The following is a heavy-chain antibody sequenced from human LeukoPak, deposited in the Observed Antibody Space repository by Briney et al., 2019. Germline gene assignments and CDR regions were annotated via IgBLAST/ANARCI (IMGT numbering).Heavy chain of an antibody. CDR3: AREMVRGVTHSGGMDV. CDR1: GFTFTSYT. J-gene: IGHJ6*02. V-gene: IGHV3-30-3*01. D-gene: IGHD3-10*01. Sequence: GGSLRLSCAASGFTFTSYTLHWVRQAPGKGLEWVAVISYDGTNKYYADSVKGRFTISRDNSKNTLYLQMNSLRAEDTAVYYCAREMVRGVTHSGGMDVWGQGTTVTVSS. CDR2: ISYDGTNK.